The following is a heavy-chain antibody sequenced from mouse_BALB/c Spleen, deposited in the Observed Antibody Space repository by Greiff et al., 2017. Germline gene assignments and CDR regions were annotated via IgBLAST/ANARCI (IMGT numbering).Heavy chain of an antibody. V-gene: IGHV1-4*01. D-gene: IGHD1-1*01. CDR2: INPSSGYT. CDR3: ARSCTTVSMDY. CDR1: GYTFTSYT. J-gene: IGHJ4*01. Sequence: QVQLQQSGAELARPGASVKMSCKASGYTFTSYTMHWVKQRPGQGLEWIGYINPSSGYTNYNQKFKDKATLTADKSSSTAYMQLSSLTSEDSAVYYCARSCTTVSMDYWGQGTSVTVSS.